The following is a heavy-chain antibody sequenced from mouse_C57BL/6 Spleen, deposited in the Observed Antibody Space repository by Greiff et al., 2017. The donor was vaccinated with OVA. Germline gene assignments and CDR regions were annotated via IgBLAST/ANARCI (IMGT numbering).Heavy chain of an antibody. V-gene: IGHV1-53*01. Sequence: QVQLQQPGPELVKPGASVRMSCKASGYTFTNYWMHWVKQRPGQGLEWIGNINPSNGGTNYNEKFKSKATLTVDKSSRTAYMQLSSLTSEDSAVYYCARYYYEWAWFTYWGQGTLVTVSA. D-gene: IGHD1-1*01. CDR3: ARYYYEWAWFTY. J-gene: IGHJ3*01. CDR1: GYTFTNYW. CDR2: INPSNGGT.